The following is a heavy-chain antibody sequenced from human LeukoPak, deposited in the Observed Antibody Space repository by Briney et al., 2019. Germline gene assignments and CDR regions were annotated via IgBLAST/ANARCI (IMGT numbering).Heavy chain of an antibody. CDR3: ARDRRALGQWLVRYFDY. J-gene: IGHJ4*02. CDR1: GFTFSSYR. V-gene: IGHV3-7*01. D-gene: IGHD6-19*01. CDR2: IKQGGSEK. Sequence: PGGSLRLSCAASGFTFSSYRMSWVRQAPGKGLEWVANIKQGGSEKYYVDSVKGRFTISRDNAKNSLYLQMNSLRAEDTAVYYCARDRRALGQWLVRYFDYWGQGTLVTVSS.